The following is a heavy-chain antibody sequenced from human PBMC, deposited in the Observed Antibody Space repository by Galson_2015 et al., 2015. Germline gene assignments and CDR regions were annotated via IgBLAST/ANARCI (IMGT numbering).Heavy chain of an antibody. V-gene: IGHV3-30*03. CDR1: GFTFSSYS. CDR3: ARDLGMGYDFWSY. Sequence: SLRLSCAASGFTFSSYSMNWARQAPGKGLEWVAVISYDGSNKYYADSVKGRFTISRDNSKNTLYLQMNSLRAEDTAVYYCARDLGMGYDFWSYWGQGTLVTVSS. CDR2: ISYDGSNK. D-gene: IGHD3-3*01. J-gene: IGHJ4*02.